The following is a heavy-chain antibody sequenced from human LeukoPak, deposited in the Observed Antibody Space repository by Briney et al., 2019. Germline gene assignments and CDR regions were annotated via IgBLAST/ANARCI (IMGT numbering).Heavy chain of an antibody. V-gene: IGHV4-4*07. CDR2: IYTSGST. CDR3: ARDVSGYLKTGIDC. J-gene: IGHJ4*02. D-gene: IGHD5-18*01. Sequence: PSETLSLTCTVSGGSISSYYWSWIRQPAGKGLEWIGRIYTSGSTNYNPSLKSRVTMSVDTSKNQFSLKLSSVTAADAAAYYCARDVSGYLKTGIDCWGQGTLVTVSS. CDR1: GGSISSYY.